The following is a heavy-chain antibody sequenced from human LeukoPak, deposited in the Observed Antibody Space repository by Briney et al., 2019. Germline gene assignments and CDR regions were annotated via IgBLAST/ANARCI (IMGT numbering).Heavy chain of an antibody. CDR1: GFTFSSYT. CDR3: TTVGWVYYDSSGG. V-gene: IGHV3-21*03. D-gene: IGHD3-22*01. CDR2: ITDSYYI. J-gene: IGHJ4*02. Sequence: GGSLRLSCAASGFTFSSYTMNWVRQAPGKGLEWVSSITDSYYIFYADSVKGRFTISRDNAKNSLYLQMNSLKTEDTAVYYCTTVGWVYYDSSGGWGQGTLVTVSS.